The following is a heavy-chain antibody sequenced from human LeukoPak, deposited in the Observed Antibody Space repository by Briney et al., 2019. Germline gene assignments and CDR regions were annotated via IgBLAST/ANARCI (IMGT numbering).Heavy chain of an antibody. Sequence: GASVKVSCKASGYTFTSYGISWVRQAPGQGLEWMGWISAYNGNTNYAQKLQGRVTMTTDTYTSKAYMALRSLRSDDTAVYYCARDQFTYYYDSSGYFLWGQGTLVTVSS. CDR1: GYTFTSYG. CDR3: ARDQFTYYYDSSGYFL. D-gene: IGHD3-22*01. J-gene: IGHJ4*02. V-gene: IGHV1-18*01. CDR2: ISAYNGNT.